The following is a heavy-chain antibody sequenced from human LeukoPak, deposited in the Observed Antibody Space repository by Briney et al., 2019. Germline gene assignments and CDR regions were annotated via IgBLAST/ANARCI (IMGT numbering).Heavy chain of an antibody. V-gene: IGHV3-11*01. J-gene: IGHJ4*02. CDR2: ISSSGTTM. D-gene: IGHD3-10*01. CDR3: AKGHTYGMI. CDR1: GFTFSDYY. Sequence: GGSLRLSCAASGFTFSDYYMSWIRQTPGKGLEWLSYISSSGTTMEYAKSVKGRFTISRDNAKDSLYLQMDSLEVEDTAVYYCAKGHTYGMIWGQGTLVSVSS.